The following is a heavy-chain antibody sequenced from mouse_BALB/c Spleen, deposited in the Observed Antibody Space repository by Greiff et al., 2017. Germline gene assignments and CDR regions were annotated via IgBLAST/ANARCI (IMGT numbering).Heavy chain of an antibody. CDR2: IRNKANGYTT. Sequence: DVKLVESGGGLVQPGGSLRLSCATSGFTFTDYYMSWVRQPPGKALEWLGFIRNKANGYTTEYSASVKGRFTISRDNSQSILYLQMNTLRAEDSATYYCARDPRYDGTCMDYWGQGTSVTVSS. J-gene: IGHJ4*01. V-gene: IGHV7-3*02. CDR1: GFTFTDYY. CDR3: ARDPRYDGTCMDY. D-gene: IGHD2-14*01.